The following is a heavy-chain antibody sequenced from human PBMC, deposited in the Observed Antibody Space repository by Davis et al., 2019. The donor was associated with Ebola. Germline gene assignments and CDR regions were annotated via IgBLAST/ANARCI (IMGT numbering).Heavy chain of an antibody. CDR3: ARAVFHEVLDY. V-gene: IGHV3-30*04. CDR2: VSHSEREK. Sequence: GESLKISCAASGFTFRNYAMHWVRQAPGKGLEWVAVVSHSEREKFYADSVKGRFTISRDNSENTLYLQMNSLAADDTAVYYCARAVFHEVLDYWGQGTPVTVSS. CDR1: GFTFRNYA. J-gene: IGHJ4*02. D-gene: IGHD3-3*01.